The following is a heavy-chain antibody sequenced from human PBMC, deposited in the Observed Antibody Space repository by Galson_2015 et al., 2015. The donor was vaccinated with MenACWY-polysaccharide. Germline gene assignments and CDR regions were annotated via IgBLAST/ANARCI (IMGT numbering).Heavy chain of an antibody. D-gene: IGHD6-19*01. J-gene: IGHJ5*02. CDR2: ISSAGDDK. CDR1: GFNFNIHT. Sequence: SLRLSCAAAGFNFNIHTVHWVRQAPGKGLEWVALISSAGDDKYYADSVKGRFTISIDNHKNMVFLEMNSLRAEDTAVYYCVRDGGGGNGWYLFDLWGQGTRVTVSS. V-gene: IGHV3-30-3*01. CDR3: VRDGGGGNGWYLFDL.